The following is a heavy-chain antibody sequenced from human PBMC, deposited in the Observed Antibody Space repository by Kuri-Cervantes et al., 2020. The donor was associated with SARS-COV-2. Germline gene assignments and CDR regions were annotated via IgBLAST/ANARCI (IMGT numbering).Heavy chain of an antibody. CDR2: IYYSGST. Sequence: GSLRLSCTASGGSISSSGYYWGWIRQPPGKGLEWIGTIYYSGSTNYNPSLKSRVTISVDTSKNQFSLRLGSVTAADTAVFYCARISRTGGYYGSGSPNWFDPWGQGTLVTVSS. V-gene: IGHV4-39*01. J-gene: IGHJ5*02. CDR1: GGSISSSGYY. CDR3: ARISRTGGYYGSGSPNWFDP. D-gene: IGHD3-10*01.